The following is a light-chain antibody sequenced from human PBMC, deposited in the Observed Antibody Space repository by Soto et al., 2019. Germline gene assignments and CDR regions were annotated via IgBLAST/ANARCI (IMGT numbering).Light chain of an antibody. CDR1: QTVRDN. CDR2: GAT. V-gene: IGKV3D-15*01. Sequence: EVVMTQSPATLSVSPGERATLSSRASQTVRDNLGWYQQKPGQPPRLLIYGATTRATGIPARFSGSGSGTEFTLTISSLQSEDCAVYYCHQYNGWPRTFGQGTKVDIK. CDR3: HQYNGWPRT. J-gene: IGKJ1*01.